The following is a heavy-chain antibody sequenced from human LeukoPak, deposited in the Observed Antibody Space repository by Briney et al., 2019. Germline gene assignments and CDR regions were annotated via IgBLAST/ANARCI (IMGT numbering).Heavy chain of an antibody. J-gene: IGHJ3*02. D-gene: IGHD3-22*01. CDR3: VREWVGDYYDSSGARNDAFDI. V-gene: IGHV1-2*04. Sequence: ASVKVSCKASGYTFTGYYMHWVRQAPGQGLEWMGWINPNSGGTNYAQKFQGWVTMTRDTSISTAYMELSRLRSDDTAVYYCVREWVGDYYDSSGARNDAFDIWGQGTMVTVSS. CDR2: INPNSGGT. CDR1: GYTFTGYY.